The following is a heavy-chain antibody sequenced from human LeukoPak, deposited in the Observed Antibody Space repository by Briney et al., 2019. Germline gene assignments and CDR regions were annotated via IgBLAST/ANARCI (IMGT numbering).Heavy chain of an antibody. D-gene: IGHD3-3*01. CDR3: SREFSY. CDR2: ISSSSTYI. Sequence: GGSLRLSCAASGFTFSSYSMNWVRETTGKGLEWVSSISSSSTYIYYADSVKGRSIISRDNAKNSVYLQMNSLRAEDTAVYYCSREFSYWGQGTLVTVSS. V-gene: IGHV3-21*01. CDR1: GFTFSSYS. J-gene: IGHJ4*02.